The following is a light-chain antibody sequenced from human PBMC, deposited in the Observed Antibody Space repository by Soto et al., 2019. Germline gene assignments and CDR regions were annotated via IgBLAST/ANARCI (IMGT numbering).Light chain of an antibody. V-gene: IGLV2-14*01. CDR1: SSDVGAYNY. J-gene: IGLJ3*02. Sequence: QSVLTQPASASGSPGQSITISCTGTSSDVGAYNYVSWYQQHPGKAPKLMIHEVSNRPSGISNRFSGSKSGNTATLTISGLQAEDEADYYCSSFTSSSTRVFGGGTQLTVL. CDR3: SSFTSSSTRV. CDR2: EVS.